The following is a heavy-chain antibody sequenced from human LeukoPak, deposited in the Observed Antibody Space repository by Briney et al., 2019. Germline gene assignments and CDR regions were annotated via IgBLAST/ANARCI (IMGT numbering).Heavy chain of an antibody. CDR3: ARDQEGFDY. J-gene: IGHJ4*02. CDR1: GFTFTTYF. CDR2: IYPRDGST. V-gene: IGHV1-46*01. Sequence: ASVKVSCKASGFTFTTYFMHWVRQAPGQGLEWMGMIYPRDGSTSYAQNFQGRVTVTRDTSTTTVHMELRGLRSEDTAVYYCARDQEGFDYWGQGTVVTVSS.